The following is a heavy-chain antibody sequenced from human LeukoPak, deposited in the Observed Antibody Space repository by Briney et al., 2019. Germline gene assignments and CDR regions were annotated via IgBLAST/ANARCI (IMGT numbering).Heavy chain of an antibody. Sequence: SGNLSCKASAATFSSYTISWVRQAPAQGLEWMGGIIPILGIANYAQKYQVRGTITADKSTSTAYMELRSLRSEDTAVYYCEREPGSGSYYGFDYWGQGTLVTVSS. J-gene: IGHJ4*02. D-gene: IGHD1-26*01. CDR1: AATFSSYT. CDR3: EREPGSGSYYGFDY. V-gene: IGHV1-69*04. CDR2: IIPILGIA.